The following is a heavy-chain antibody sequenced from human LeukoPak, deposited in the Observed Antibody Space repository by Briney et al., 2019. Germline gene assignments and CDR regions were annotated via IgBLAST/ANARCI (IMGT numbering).Heavy chain of an antibody. D-gene: IGHD4-17*01. J-gene: IGHJ6*03. CDR3: ARGTTVTTFQAGTYYYYYIDV. CDR2: IKHSGST. V-gene: IGHV4-34*01. Sequence: SETLSLTCSVYGGSFNGHHWTWIRQAPGKGLDWIGEIKHSGSTNYNPSFKNRVTLSVDTSKNHFSLKLSSVTAAGTALYYCARGTTVTTFQAGTYYYYYIDVCGKGTTVAVSS. CDR1: GGSFNGHH.